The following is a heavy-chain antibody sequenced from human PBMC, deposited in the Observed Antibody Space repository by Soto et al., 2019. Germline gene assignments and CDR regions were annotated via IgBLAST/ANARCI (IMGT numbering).Heavy chain of an antibody. CDR1: GGSMSSYY. CDR2: IYYSGST. CDR3: ARELRYGEDYYGMXV. V-gene: IGHV4-59*01. J-gene: IGHJ6*02. D-gene: IGHD3-10*01. Sequence: PSETLSLTCTVSGGSMSSYYWSWIRQPPGKGLEWIGYIYYSGSTNYNPSLKSRVTMSVDTPKNQFSLKLSSVTAADTAVYYCARELRYGEDYYGMXVWGQGTTVTVSS.